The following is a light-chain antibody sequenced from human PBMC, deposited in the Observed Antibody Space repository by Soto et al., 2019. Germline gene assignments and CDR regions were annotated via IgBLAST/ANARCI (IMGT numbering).Light chain of an antibody. CDR1: QGSTNY. J-gene: IGKJ4*01. CDR2: AAS. CDR3: QKYNSAPLT. V-gene: IGKV1-27*01. Sequence: DIQMTQSPSSLSASVGDRVTITCRASQGSTNYLAWYQKKPGQVPKLLIYAASTLQSGVPSRFSGGGSGPDFPLPISSLPPEDVATYYCQKYNSAPLTFGGGTKVEIK.